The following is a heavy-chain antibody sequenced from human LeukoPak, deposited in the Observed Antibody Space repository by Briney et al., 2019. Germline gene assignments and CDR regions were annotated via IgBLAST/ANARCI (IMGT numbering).Heavy chain of an antibody. V-gene: IGHV1-69*05. D-gene: IGHD3-16*02. J-gene: IGHJ4*02. CDR1: GGTFTNFA. CDR2: IIPIFGTA. CDR3: ARDIGGPEDY. Sequence: SVKVSCKASGGTFTNFAVSWVRQAPGQGLEWMGGIIPIFGTANYAQKFQGRVTITTDESTSTAYMELSSLRSEDTAVYYCARDIGGPEDYWGQGTLVTVSS.